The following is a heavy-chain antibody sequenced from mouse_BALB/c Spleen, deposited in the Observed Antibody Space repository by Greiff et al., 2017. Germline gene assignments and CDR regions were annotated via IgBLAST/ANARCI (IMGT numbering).Heavy chain of an antibody. D-gene: IGHD2-10*02. Sequence: SGPELVKPGASVKISCKASGYSFTGYYMHWVKQSHVKSLEWIGRINPYNGGTGYNQKFKSKATLTVDNSSSTAYMELRSLTSEDSAVYYCAREYGNPYAMDYWGQGTSVTVSS. CDR3: AREYGNPYAMDY. CDR1: GYSFTGYY. J-gene: IGHJ4*01. CDR2: INPYNGGT. V-gene: IGHV1S29*02.